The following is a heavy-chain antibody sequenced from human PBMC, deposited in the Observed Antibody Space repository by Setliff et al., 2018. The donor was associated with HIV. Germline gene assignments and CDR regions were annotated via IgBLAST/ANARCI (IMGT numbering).Heavy chain of an antibody. J-gene: IGHJ4*02. CDR2: MSSSSSYI. CDR3: ARVRARYRSGWSFDY. CDR1: GFTFGDYS. Sequence: PGGSLRLSCAASGFTFGDYSMNWVRQAPGKGLEWVSSMSSSSSYIYYADSVKGRFTISRDNAKNSLFLQMNSLKAEDKAVYFCARVRARYRSGWSFDYWGQGTPVTVSS. D-gene: IGHD6-25*01. V-gene: IGHV3-21*01.